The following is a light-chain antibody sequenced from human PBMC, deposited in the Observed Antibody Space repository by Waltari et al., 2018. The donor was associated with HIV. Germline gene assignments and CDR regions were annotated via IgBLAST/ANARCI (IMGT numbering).Light chain of an antibody. CDR1: DLKIGSNN. V-gene: IGLV1-47*01. Sequence: QSVVTPPPSASGTPGQRVTTSRSGGDLKIGSNNVYWYQDLHGTAPKRLIDENKHRPSGHPDRFAGSKHDNSDSLAVGGLRSDDEAEYDCASGDHNLNCWLFGGVTNLTFL. CDR3: ASGDHNLNCWL. CDR2: ENK. J-gene: IGLJ3*02.